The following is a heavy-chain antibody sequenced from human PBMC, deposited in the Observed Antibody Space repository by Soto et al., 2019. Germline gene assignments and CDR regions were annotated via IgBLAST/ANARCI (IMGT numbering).Heavy chain of an antibody. J-gene: IGHJ6*02. CDR1: GGSISSSSYY. Sequence: SETLSLTCTVSGGSISSSSYYWGWIRQPPGKGLEWIGNVYYGGSTYYNPSLKSRVTISVETSKSQFSLKLSSVTAADTAVYYCAGGDYYHSSGYYFYYYTIDVRAQGTTVTVSS. V-gene: IGHV4-39*01. CDR2: VYYGGST. D-gene: IGHD3-22*01. CDR3: AGGDYYHSSGYYFYYYTIDV.